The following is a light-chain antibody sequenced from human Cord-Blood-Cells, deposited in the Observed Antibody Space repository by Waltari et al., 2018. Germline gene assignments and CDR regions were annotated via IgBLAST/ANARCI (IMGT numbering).Light chain of an antibody. Sequence: QAGLTQPPSVSKGLRQTATLTCTGNSTNVGNQGAAWLQQHQGPPPTLLSYRNNNRPSGISERLSASRSGNTASLTITGLQPEDEADYYCSAWDSSLSAVVFGGGTKLTVL. CDR3: SAWDSSLSAVV. CDR1: STNVGNQG. CDR2: RNN. V-gene: IGLV10-54*01. J-gene: IGLJ2*01.